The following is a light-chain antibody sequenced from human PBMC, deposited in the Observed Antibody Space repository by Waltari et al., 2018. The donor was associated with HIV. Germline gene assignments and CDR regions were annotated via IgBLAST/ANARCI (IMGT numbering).Light chain of an antibody. CDR1: DSDFGLYHF. CDR3: ASFTGDDTLL. Sequence: SAVTQPASVSGLPGQSLTISCTGGDSDFGLYHFVSWYQQPPGRVPRLILYDVDSRAPGISDRFSGSRSGPTASLNISRLRAEDEADYYCASFTGDDTLLFGGGTKVTVL. J-gene: IGLJ3*02. V-gene: IGLV2-14*03. CDR2: DVD.